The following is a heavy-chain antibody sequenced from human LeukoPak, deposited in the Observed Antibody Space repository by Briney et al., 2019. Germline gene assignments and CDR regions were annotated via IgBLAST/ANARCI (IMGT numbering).Heavy chain of an antibody. Sequence: PGGSLRLSCAASGFTFSSYEMNWVRQAPGKGLEWVSYISSSGSTRYYAESVKGRFTISRDNAKNSLYPQMNSLRAEDTAVYYCARGRGYCSGGTCYPGFLDYWGQGALVTVSS. V-gene: IGHV3-48*03. CDR2: ISSSGSTR. D-gene: IGHD2-15*01. J-gene: IGHJ4*02. CDR3: ARGRGYCSGGTCYPGFLDY. CDR1: GFTFSSYE.